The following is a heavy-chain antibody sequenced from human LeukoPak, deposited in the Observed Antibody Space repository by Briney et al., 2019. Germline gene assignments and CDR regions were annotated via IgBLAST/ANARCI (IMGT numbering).Heavy chain of an antibody. D-gene: IGHD2-21*02. CDR3: ARLPPVTAIVGYYYYYMDV. CDR2: VNQHGSEK. Sequence: GGSLRLSCAASGFTFSSFWMSWVRQAPGKGLEWVANVNQHGSEKYYVDSVKGRFTISRDNAKNSLYLQMNSLRAEDTAVYYCARLPPVTAIVGYYYYYMDVWGKGTTVTISS. V-gene: IGHV3-7*01. CDR1: GFTFSSFW. J-gene: IGHJ6*03.